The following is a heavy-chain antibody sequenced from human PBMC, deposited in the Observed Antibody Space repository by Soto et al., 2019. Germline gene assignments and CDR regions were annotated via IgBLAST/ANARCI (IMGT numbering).Heavy chain of an antibody. Sequence: EVQLAESGGGLAQPGGSLRLSCAASGFTLSGYAMDWVRQAPGKGLEYVSGISSNGVGTYYANSVQGRFTISRDNSKNRVYLKMGSLGPEDMAVYYCAGRARPDFYYMDVGGKGPPVPSSS. CDR1: GFTLSGYA. CDR3: AGRARPDFYYMDV. D-gene: IGHD6-6*01. J-gene: IGHJ6*03. V-gene: IGHV3-64*01. CDR2: ISSNGVGT.